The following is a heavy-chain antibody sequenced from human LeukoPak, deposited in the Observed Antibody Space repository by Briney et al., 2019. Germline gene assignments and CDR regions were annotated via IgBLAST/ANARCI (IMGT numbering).Heavy chain of an antibody. D-gene: IGHD4-11*01. J-gene: IGHJ6*03. CDR1: GFTFRDYY. V-gene: IGHV3-11*04. CDR2: IRSTGSST. CDR3: ARAPTYRGYMGV. Sequence: GGSLRLSCTASGFTFRDYYVTWIRQAPGKGLEWVSYIRSTGSSTAYADSVKGRFTISRDNAKNSLYLQMNSLRAEDTAVYYCARAPTYRGYMGVWGKGTTVTVSS.